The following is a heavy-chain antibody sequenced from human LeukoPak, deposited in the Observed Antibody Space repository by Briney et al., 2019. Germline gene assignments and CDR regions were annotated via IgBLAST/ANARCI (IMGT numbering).Heavy chain of an antibody. D-gene: IGHD2-2*01. J-gene: IGHJ4*02. V-gene: IGHV3-23*01. CDR3: AKDTSSSCHDY. CDR1: GFTFSSYA. CDR2: ISGSGGST. Sequence: GGSLRLSCAASGFTFSSYAMSWVRQAPGKGLEWVSAISGSGGSTYYADSVKGRSTISRDNSKNMLYLQMNSLRAEDTAVYYCAKDTSSSCHDYWGQGTLVTASS.